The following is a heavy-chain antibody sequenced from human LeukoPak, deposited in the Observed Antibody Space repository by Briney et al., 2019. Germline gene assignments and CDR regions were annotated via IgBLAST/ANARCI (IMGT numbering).Heavy chain of an antibody. CDR2: ITARDTTK. V-gene: IGHV3-48*01. D-gene: IGHD6-13*01. J-gene: IGHJ5*02. Sequence: PGGSLRLSCAASGLTFSSYNMNWVRQAPGKGPEWVAYITARDTTKYYAESVKGRFTISRDNAKKSLFLQMNSMRAEDTAVYYCAAASAFSSSWRSWGQGTVVSVSS. CDR3: AAASAFSSSWRS. CDR1: GLTFSSYN.